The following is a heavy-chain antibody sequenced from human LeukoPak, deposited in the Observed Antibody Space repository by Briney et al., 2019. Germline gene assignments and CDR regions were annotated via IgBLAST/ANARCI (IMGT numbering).Heavy chain of an antibody. V-gene: IGHV1-8*01. CDR1: GYTFTSYD. J-gene: IGHJ6*03. CDR3: ARVASELLEWYYYYYMDV. Sequence: ASVKVSCKASGYTFTSYDINWVRQATGQGLEWMGWMNPNSGNTGYAQKFQGRVTMTRNTSISTAYMELSSLRSEDTAVYYCARVASELLEWYYYYYMDVWGKGTTVAVSS. D-gene: IGHD3-3*01. CDR2: MNPNSGNT.